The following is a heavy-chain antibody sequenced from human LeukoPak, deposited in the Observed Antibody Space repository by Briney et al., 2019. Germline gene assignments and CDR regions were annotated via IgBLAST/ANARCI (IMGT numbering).Heavy chain of an antibody. CDR3: ARGEGYREYYYYGMDV. Sequence: SHTLSLTCTVSGGSISSGGYYWSWIRHHPGKGLEWIGYIYYSGSTYYNPSLKSRVTISVDTSKNQFSLKLSSVTAADTAVYYCARGEGYREYYYYGMDVWGQGTTVTVSS. CDR1: GGSISSGGYY. D-gene: IGHD5-18*01. J-gene: IGHJ6*02. CDR2: IYYSGST. V-gene: IGHV4-31*03.